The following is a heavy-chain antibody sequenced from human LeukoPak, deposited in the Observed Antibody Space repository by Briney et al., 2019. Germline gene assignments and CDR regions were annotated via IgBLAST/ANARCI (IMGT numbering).Heavy chain of an antibody. CDR2: ISYDPNRK. CDR1: GFSFSRFG. Sequence: GGSLRLSCAASGFSFSRFGVHWVRQAPGKGLEWVTAISYDPNRKYYADSVKGRFTISRDDSKNTVYLHMDRLTTEDTSVYYCARDHTGLDYWGQGTLVTVSS. CDR3: ARDHTGLDY. V-gene: IGHV3-30*03. D-gene: IGHD4-17*01. J-gene: IGHJ4*02.